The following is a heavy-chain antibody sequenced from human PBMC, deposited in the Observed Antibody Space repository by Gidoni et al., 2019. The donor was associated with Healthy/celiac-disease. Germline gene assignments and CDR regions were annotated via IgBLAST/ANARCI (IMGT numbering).Heavy chain of an antibody. V-gene: IGHV4-31*03. D-gene: IGHD2-15*01. CDR3: ARGYCSGGSCYSDY. J-gene: IGHJ4*02. CDR2: IYYSGST. Sequence: QVQLQESGPGLVQPSQTLSLTCPVSGGSLSRGGYYWSWIRQHPGKGLEWIGYIYYSGSTYHNPSLKSRVTISVDTSKNQFSLKLSSVTAADTAVYYCARGYCSGGSCYSDYWGQGTLVTVSS. CDR1: GGSLSRGGYY.